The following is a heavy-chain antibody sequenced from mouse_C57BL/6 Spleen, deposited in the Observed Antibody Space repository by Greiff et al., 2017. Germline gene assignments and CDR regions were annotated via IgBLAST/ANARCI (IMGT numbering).Heavy chain of an antibody. J-gene: IGHJ2*01. CDR1: GYTFTSYW. CDR2: IDPSDSET. D-gene: IGHD1-1*01. CDR3: ERSGYYDSSPYYFDY. V-gene: IGHV1-52*01. Sequence: VQLQQPGAELVRPGSSVKLSCKASGYTFTSYWMHWVKQRPIQGLEWIGNIDPSDSETHYNQKFKDKATVTVDKSSSTAYMQLSSLTSEDSAVYCCERSGYYDSSPYYFDYWGQGTTLTVSS.